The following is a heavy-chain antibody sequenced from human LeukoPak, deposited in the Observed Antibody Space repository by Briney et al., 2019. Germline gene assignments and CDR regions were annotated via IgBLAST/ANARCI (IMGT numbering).Heavy chain of an antibody. J-gene: IGHJ4*02. CDR3: AGGGSEYSRGGYFDY. D-gene: IGHD1-14*01. V-gene: IGHV3-53*01. CDR2: IYSGGST. CDR1: GFTVSSNY. Sequence: GGSLRLSCAASGFTVSSNYMSWVRQAPGKGLEWVSVIYSGGSTYYADSVKGRFTISRDNSKNTLYLQMNSLRAEDTAVYYCAGGGSEYSRGGYFDYWGQGTLVTVSS.